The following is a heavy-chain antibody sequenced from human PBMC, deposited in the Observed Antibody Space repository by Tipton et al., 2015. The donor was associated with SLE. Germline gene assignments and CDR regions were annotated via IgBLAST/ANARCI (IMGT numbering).Heavy chain of an antibody. V-gene: IGHV4-59*07. Sequence: TLSLTCTVSGYSISPYYWTWIRQTPGKGLEWIGYIHSSGTTNYSPSLNSRVTMSVDTSKNQFSLRLTSVTAADSAVYYCAKGPTLYYGLDVWGQGTTVTVSS. CDR2: IHSSGTT. CDR1: GYSISPYY. CDR3: AKGPTLYYGLDV. J-gene: IGHJ6*02.